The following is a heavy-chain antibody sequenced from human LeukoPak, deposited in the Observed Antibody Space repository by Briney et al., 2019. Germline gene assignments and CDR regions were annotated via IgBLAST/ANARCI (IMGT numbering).Heavy chain of an antibody. J-gene: IGHJ4*02. V-gene: IGHV5-51*01. Sequence: GESLKISCKGSGYSFTSYWIGWVRQMPGKGLEWMGIIYPGDSDTRYSPSFQGQVTISADKSISTAYLQWSSLKASDTAMYYCARIAYYYYDSSGYYQPFDYWGQGTLVTVSS. D-gene: IGHD3-22*01. CDR3: ARIAYYYYDSSGYYQPFDY. CDR2: IYPGDSDT. CDR1: GYSFTSYW.